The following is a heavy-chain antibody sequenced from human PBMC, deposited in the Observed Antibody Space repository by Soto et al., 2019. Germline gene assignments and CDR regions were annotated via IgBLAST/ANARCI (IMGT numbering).Heavy chain of an antibody. CDR1: GLTFSSYA. CDR2: ISGSGDST. J-gene: IGHJ4*02. CDR3: ARRGSGSYYDY. V-gene: IGHV3-23*01. Sequence: EVQLLESGGGLVQPGGSLRLSCAASGLTFSSYAMRRVRQAPVKGLEWVSAISGSGDSTYYADSVKGRFTISRDNSKNTLYLQMNSLSAEDTAVYYCARRGSGSYYDYWGQGTLVTVSS. D-gene: IGHD6-25*01.